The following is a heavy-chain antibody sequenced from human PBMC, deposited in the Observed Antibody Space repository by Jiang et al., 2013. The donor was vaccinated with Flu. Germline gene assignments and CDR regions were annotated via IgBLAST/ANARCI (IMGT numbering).Heavy chain of an antibody. J-gene: IGHJ3*02. CDR3: ARKGSRWIDAFDI. V-gene: IGHV4-4*09. CDR1: GGSISSYY. CDR2: IYKSGST. D-gene: IGHD5-12*01. Sequence: SLTCTVSGGSISSYYWSWIRQPPGKGLEWIGYIYKSGSTNYNPSLKTRVTILVDMSKNQFSLKLSSVTAADTAVYYCARKGSRWIDAFDIWGQGTMVTVSS.